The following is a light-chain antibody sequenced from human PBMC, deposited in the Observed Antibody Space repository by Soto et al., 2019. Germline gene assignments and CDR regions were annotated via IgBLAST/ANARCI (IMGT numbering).Light chain of an antibody. CDR1: SSDVGGYNY. J-gene: IGLJ2*01. V-gene: IGLV2-14*03. Sequence: QSALSQPASMSGSPGQSITISCTGTSSDVGGYNYVSWYRQYPGKAPKLIIYDVNNRPSEVSNRFSGSKSGNTASLTFSGLQAEDEADYYCSSHSSSSTLVVFGGGTKLTVL. CDR3: SSHSSSSTLVV. CDR2: DVN.